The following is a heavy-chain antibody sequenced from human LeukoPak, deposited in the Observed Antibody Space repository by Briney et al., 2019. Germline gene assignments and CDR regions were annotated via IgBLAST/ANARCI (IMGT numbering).Heavy chain of an antibody. CDR3: AKGVYVVGGALDY. Sequence: PGGSLRLSCAASGFSFSTYAMNWVRQAPGEGLEWVSGITGGGGSTYYADSAKGRFTISRDDSKDTVYLQMNSLRAEDTAVYYCAKGVYVVGGALDYWGQGNLVTVSS. V-gene: IGHV3-23*01. CDR1: GFSFSTYA. J-gene: IGHJ4*02. D-gene: IGHD2-21*01. CDR2: ITGGGGST.